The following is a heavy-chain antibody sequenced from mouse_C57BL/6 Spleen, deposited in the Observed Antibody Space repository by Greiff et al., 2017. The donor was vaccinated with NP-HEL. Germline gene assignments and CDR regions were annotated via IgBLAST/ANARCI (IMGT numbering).Heavy chain of an antibody. CDR2: IDPGTGGT. CDR1: GYTFTDYE. V-gene: IGHV1-15*01. D-gene: IGHD1-1*01. CDR3: TTLDVEATKGFAY. J-gene: IGHJ3*01. Sequence: VQLQQSGAELVRPGASVTLSCKASGYTFTDYEMHWVKQTPVHGLEWIGDIDPGTGGTAYNQKFKGKAILTADKSSSTAYMEVRSLTSEDSAVYYCTTLDVEATKGFAYWGQGTLVTVSA.